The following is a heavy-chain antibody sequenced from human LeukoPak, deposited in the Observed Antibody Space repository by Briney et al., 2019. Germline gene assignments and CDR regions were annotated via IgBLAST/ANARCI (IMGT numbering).Heavy chain of an antibody. Sequence: PGGSLRLSCAASGFTFSSYGMHWVRQAPGKGLEWVAVISYDGSNKYYADSVKGRFTISRDNSKNTLYLQMNSLRAEDTAVYYCAKDREQWLVHYYYGMDVWGQGTTVTVSS. D-gene: IGHD6-19*01. CDR3: AKDREQWLVHYYYGMDV. V-gene: IGHV3-30*18. CDR1: GFTFSSYG. CDR2: ISYDGSNK. J-gene: IGHJ6*02.